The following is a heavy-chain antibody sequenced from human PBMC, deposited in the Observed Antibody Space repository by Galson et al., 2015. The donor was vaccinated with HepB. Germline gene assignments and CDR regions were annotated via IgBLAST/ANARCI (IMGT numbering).Heavy chain of an antibody. Sequence: SLRLSCAASGFTFSVYYMSWIRQAPGEGLEWLSYISASTIYTNYADSVKGRFTVSRDNAKNSLNLQMNSLRAEDTAVYYCARVADADYGDHTHFDSWGQGTLVTVSS. J-gene: IGHJ4*02. CDR1: GFTFSVYY. D-gene: IGHD4-17*01. CDR3: ARVADADYGDHTHFDS. V-gene: IGHV3-11*06. CDR2: ISASTIYT.